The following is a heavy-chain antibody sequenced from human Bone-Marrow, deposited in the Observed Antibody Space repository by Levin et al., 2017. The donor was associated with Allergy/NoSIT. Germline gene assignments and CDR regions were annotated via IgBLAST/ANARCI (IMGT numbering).Heavy chain of an antibody. Sequence: GESLKISCAASGFTFGDFYMAWIRHVPGKGLEWVAYMSSAGATIHYADSVKGRFTISRDNAKNSLSLRMNSLRVDDAAVYYCARGLDENTVTSIWFDTWGQGTPVTVSS. V-gene: IGHV3-11*01. D-gene: IGHD3-16*01. CDR1: GFTFGDFY. J-gene: IGHJ5*02. CDR2: MSSAGATI. CDR3: ARGLDENTVTSIWFDT.